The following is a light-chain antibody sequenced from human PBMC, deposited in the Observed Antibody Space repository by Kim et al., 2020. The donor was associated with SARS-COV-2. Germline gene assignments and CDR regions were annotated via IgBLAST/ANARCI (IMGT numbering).Light chain of an antibody. CDR1: KLGDKY. CDR2: QDS. Sequence: SSYLTQPPSVSVSPGQTASITCSGDKLGDKYACWYQQKPGQSPVLVIYQDSKRPSGIPERFSGSNSGNTATLTISGTQAMDEADYYCQAWDSSTADVVFGGGTQLTVL. J-gene: IGLJ2*01. V-gene: IGLV3-1*01. CDR3: QAWDSSTADVV.